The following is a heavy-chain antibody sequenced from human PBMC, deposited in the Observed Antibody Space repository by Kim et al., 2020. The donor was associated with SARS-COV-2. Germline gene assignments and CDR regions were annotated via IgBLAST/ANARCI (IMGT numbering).Heavy chain of an antibody. CDR2: IFYTGTT. V-gene: IGHV4-39*02. D-gene: IGHD2-21*02. CDR3: ARLIWRSYCGVDCSLFDY. J-gene: IGHJ4*02. Sequence: SETLSLTCSVSGGSTSSSSYYWGWVRQPPGKGLEWIGHIFYTGTTYTNPSLMSRVSISVDTSENHLSLKLRSVTAADTAVYYCARLIWRSYCGVDCSLFDYWGQGILVIVSS. CDR1: GGSTSSSSYY.